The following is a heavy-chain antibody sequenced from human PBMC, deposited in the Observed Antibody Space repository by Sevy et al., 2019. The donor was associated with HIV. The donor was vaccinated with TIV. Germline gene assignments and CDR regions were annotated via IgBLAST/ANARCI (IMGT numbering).Heavy chain of an antibody. D-gene: IGHD3-22*01. J-gene: IGHJ4*02. CDR3: ARVPDYYDNNGSYPLNY. V-gene: IGHV1-69*06. CDR2: IIPLFGAA. Sequence: ASVKVSCRASGVTFSSYAINWVRQAPGQGLEWMGGIIPLFGAAHYAQKFQGRVTITADKSTSSTYMELSSLTSEDTAVYYCARVPDYYDNNGSYPLNYWGQGTLVTVSS. CDR1: GVTFSSYA.